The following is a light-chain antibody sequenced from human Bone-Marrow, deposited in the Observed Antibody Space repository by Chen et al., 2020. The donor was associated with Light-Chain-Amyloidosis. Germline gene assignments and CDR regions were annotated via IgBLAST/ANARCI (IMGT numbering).Light chain of an antibody. CDR1: DLPTKY. V-gene: IGLV3-25*03. Sequence: SYELTQPPSVSVSPGPTARITCSGDDLPTKYAYWYQQKPGQAAVLVIHRDTERPSGISERFSGSSSGTTATLTISGVQEEDEADYHCQSADSSGTYEVIFGGGTKLTVL. J-gene: IGLJ2*01. CDR2: RDT. CDR3: QSADSSGTYEVI.